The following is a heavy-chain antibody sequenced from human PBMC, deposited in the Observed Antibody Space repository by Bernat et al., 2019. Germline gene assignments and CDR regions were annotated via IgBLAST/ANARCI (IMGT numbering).Heavy chain of an antibody. CDR2: ISSNGGST. Sequence: EVQLVESGGGLVQPGGSLRLSCAASGFTFSSYAMHWVRQAPGKGLEYVSAISSNGGSTYYAISVKGRFTISRDNSKNTLYLQMGSLRAEDMAVYYCARAREKCCSGGSCYSLCRAFDIWGQGTMVTVSS. J-gene: IGHJ3*02. D-gene: IGHD2-15*01. V-gene: IGHV3-64*01. CDR3: ARAREKCCSGGSCYSLCRAFDI. CDR1: GFTFSSYA.